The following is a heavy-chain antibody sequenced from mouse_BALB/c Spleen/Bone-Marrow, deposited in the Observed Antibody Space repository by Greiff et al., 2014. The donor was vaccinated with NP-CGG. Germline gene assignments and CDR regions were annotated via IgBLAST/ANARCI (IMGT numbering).Heavy chain of an antibody. CDR1: GYTFTDYY. CDR2: INPNTGKT. V-gene: IGHV1-26*01. J-gene: IGHJ4*01. Sequence: EVQLQQSVPELVKPGASVRMSCKASGYTFTDYYMKWMKQSHGKSLEWIGDINPNTGKTFYNHNFKDKATLSVDKSSSAAYMQLNSLTSEDSAVYYCARSRAMDYWGQGTSVTVSS. CDR3: ARSRAMDY.